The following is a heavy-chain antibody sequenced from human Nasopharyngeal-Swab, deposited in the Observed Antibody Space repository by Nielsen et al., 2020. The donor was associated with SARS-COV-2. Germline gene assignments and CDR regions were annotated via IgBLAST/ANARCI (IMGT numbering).Heavy chain of an antibody. D-gene: IGHD3-9*01. CDR2: ISYDGSNK. Sequence: GESLKISCAASGFTFSSYGMHWVRQAPGKGLEWVAVISYDGSNKYYADSVKGRFTISRDNSKNTLYLQMNSLRAEDTAVYYCAKDLTGYYAPLDQWGQGVLVTVSS. J-gene: IGHJ4*02. V-gene: IGHV3-30*18. CDR3: AKDLTGYYAPLDQ. CDR1: GFTFSSYG.